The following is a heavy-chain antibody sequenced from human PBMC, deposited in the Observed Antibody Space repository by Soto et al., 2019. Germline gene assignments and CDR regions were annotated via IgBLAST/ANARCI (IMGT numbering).Heavy chain of an antibody. D-gene: IGHD3-3*01. CDR2: ISPYNGNT. J-gene: IGHJ4*01. CDR3: ARDLVSGSDFWRAYNGGYFDY. Sequence: QVQLVQSGAEVKRPGASVKVSCKASGYTFRNYGITWVRQAPGQGLEWMAWISPYNGNTNYAQDLQGRVTMTTDTSTSTAYMELRSLTSEDAGMYYGARDLVSGSDFWRAYNGGYFDYWGHGTLVTVSP. V-gene: IGHV1-18*01. CDR1: GYTFRNYG.